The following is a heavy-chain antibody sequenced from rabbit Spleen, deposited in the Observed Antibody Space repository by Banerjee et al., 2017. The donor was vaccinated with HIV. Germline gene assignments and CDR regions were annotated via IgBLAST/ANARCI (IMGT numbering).Heavy chain of an antibody. V-gene: IGHV1S45*01. CDR2: INIVTGKS. Sequence: QEQLVESGGGLVQPGGSLTLTCKASGVSLNDKDVMCWVRQAPGKGLEWIACINIVTGKSVYASWAKGRFTMSRTSSTTVTLQMSSLTAADTATYFCARDWAFGSSTGYYMINLWGPGTLVTVS. D-gene: IGHD1-1*01. CDR1: GVSLNDKDV. J-gene: IGHJ4*01. CDR3: ARDWAFGSSTGYYMINL.